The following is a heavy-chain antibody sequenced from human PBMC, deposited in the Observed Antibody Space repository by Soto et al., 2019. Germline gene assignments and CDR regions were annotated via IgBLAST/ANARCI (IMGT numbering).Heavy chain of an antibody. Sequence: SETLSLTCTVSGGSISSGGYYWSWIRQHPGKGLEWIGYIYYSGSTYYNPSLKSRVTISVDTSKNQFSLKLSSVTAADTAVYYCARNYYDSSGYYYLDYWGQGTLVTVSS. CDR3: ARNYYDSSGYYYLDY. CDR2: IYYSGST. J-gene: IGHJ4*02. V-gene: IGHV4-31*03. D-gene: IGHD3-22*01. CDR1: GGSISSGGYY.